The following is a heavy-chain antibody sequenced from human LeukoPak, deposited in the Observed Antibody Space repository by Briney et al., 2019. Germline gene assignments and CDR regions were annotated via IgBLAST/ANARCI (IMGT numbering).Heavy chain of an antibody. Sequence: ASVKVSCKASGYTFTSYYMHWVRQAPGQGLEWMGIINPSGGSTSYAQKFQGRVTMTRDMSTSTAYMELRSLRSDDTAVYYCARDLGDGSGSRSDYWGQGTLVTVSS. CDR1: GYTFTSYY. V-gene: IGHV1-46*01. CDR2: INPSGGST. CDR3: ARDLGDGSGSRSDY. J-gene: IGHJ4*02. D-gene: IGHD3-10*01.